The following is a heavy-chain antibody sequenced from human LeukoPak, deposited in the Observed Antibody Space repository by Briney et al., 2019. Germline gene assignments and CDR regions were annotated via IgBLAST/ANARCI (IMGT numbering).Heavy chain of an antibody. CDR2: IYSGGST. CDR3: ATGGRSGVAFES. J-gene: IGHJ4*02. V-gene: IGHV3-53*01. D-gene: IGHD2-15*01. CDR1: GFIASSNY. Sequence: GGSLRLSCTASGFIASSNYMSWVRQAPGKGLEWVSLIYSGGSTYYADSVMGRSTISRDKSNNTLYLQMNSLRAEDAAVYYCATGGRSGVAFESWGQGTLVTVSS.